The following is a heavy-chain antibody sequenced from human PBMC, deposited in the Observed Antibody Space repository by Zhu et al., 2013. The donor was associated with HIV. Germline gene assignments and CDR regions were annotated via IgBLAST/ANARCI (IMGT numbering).Heavy chain of an antibody. CDR3: AISDDFWSGRFDY. Sequence: QVQLVQSGAEVKKPGASVKVSCKASGYTFTNYYMHWVRQAPGQGLEWLGIINPNGGSTVYAQKFQGRVIMTRDTSTSTVYMEVSSLGYDDTAIYFCAISDDFWSGRFDYWGQGTLVTVST. V-gene: IGHV1-46*03. D-gene: IGHD3-3*01. J-gene: IGHJ4*02. CDR1: GYTFTNYY. CDR2: INPNGGST.